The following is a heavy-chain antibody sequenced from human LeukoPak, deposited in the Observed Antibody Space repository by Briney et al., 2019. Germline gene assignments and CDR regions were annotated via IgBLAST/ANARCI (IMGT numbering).Heavy chain of an antibody. CDR3: ARGRDVPDY. CDR1: GGSISSGDYY. D-gene: IGHD5-24*01. Sequence: SETLSLTCTVSGGSISSGDYYWSWIRQPPGKGLEWIGFIYYTGSTYYNPSLKSRVTISVDTSRKQFALKLSSVTAADTAVYYCARGRDVPDYWGQGTLVTVSS. CDR2: IYYTGST. J-gene: IGHJ4*02. V-gene: IGHV4-30-4*01.